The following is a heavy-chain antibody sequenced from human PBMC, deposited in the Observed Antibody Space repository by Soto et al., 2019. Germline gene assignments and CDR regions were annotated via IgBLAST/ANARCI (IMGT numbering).Heavy chain of an antibody. V-gene: IGHV4-31*03. J-gene: IGHJ3*02. CDR3: TRDDYGEKGAFDI. D-gene: IGHD4-17*01. CDR1: GASISSGGYY. CDR2: IYYSGST. Sequence: TLSLTCTVSGASISSGGYYWSWIRQHPGKGLEWIGYIYYSGSTYYNPTLKSRVTISVDTSKNQFSLKLSSVTAADTAVYSCTRDDYGEKGAFDIWGQGTMVTV.